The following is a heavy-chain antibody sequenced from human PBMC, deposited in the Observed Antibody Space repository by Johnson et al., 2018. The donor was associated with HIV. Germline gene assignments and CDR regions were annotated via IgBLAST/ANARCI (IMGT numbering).Heavy chain of an antibody. CDR1: AFTFSSYA. CDR3: AKMVHGEPPWAFDI. CDR2: ILYDGPNK. V-gene: IGHV3-30-3*02. D-gene: IGHD4-17*01. Sequence: QVQLVESGGGVVQPGRSLRLSCAASAFTFSSYAMHWVRQAPGTGLEWVAVILYDGPNKYYADSVKGRFTISRDNSKNTLYLQMNSLRAEHTAVSYWAKMVHGEPPWAFDIWGPGTMVTVSS. J-gene: IGHJ3*02.